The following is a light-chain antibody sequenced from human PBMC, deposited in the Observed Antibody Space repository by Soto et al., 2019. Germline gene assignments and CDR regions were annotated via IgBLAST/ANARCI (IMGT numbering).Light chain of an antibody. Sequence: DIVMTQSPLSLPVTPGEPASISCRASQSLLHGNGYNYLDWYLQKPGQSPQLLIYLGSNRASGVPDRFSGSGSGTDFTLKISRVEAEDVGLYNCMQALQTPRTFGQGTKVEIK. CDR1: QSLLHGNGYNY. CDR3: MQALQTPRT. V-gene: IGKV2-28*01. CDR2: LGS. J-gene: IGKJ1*01.